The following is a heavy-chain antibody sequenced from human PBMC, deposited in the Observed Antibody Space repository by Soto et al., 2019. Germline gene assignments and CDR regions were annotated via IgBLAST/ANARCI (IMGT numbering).Heavy chain of an antibody. CDR3: ARQAGAFGYYMDV. Sequence: SETLSLTCTVSGGSISTSYYYWGWIRQSPGKGLEWIGAIYYTGTTYYNPSLQSRATISVDTSKNQFSLKMSSVTAADTAVYFCARQAGAFGYYMDVWGKGPTVTVSS. CDR2: IYYTGTT. V-gene: IGHV4-39*01. CDR1: GGSISTSYYY. D-gene: IGHD3-16*01. J-gene: IGHJ6*03.